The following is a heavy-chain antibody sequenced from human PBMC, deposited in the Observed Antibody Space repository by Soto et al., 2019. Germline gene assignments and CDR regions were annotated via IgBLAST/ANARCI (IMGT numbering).Heavy chain of an antibody. CDR3: GRGDFITMVRIGYFDL. J-gene: IGHJ2*01. V-gene: IGHV4-34*01. D-gene: IGHD3-10*01. CDR1: GGSFSGYY. CDR2: INHSGST. Sequence: PSETLSLTCAVYGGSFSGYYWSWIRQPPGKGLEWIGEINHSGSTNYNPSLKSRVTISVDTSKNQFSLKLSSVTAADTAVYYCGRGDFITMVRIGYFDLWGRGTLVTVSP.